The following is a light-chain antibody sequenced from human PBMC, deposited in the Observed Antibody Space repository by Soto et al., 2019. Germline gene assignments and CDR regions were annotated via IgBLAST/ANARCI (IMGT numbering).Light chain of an antibody. V-gene: IGKV1-5*01. CDR3: QQYSSRST. CDR2: DAS. CDR1: QNINNW. J-gene: IGKJ1*01. Sequence: DIKMNQSPSTLSASVGDRVTVTCRASQNINNWLAWYQQKPGKAPNLLIYDASSLQSGVPSRFSGSGFGTEFTLTISSLQPGDFATYYCQQYSSRSTFGQGTKVDI.